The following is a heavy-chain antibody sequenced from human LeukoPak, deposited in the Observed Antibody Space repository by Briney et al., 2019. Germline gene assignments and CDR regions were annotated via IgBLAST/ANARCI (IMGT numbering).Heavy chain of an antibody. V-gene: IGHV3-30*18. D-gene: IGHD3-10*01. Sequence: GGSLRLSCAASGFTFSSFGMHWVRQAPGRGLEWVAVISYDGSNKYYADSVEGRFTISRDNSKKTLYLQMNSLRPEDTAVYYCAKDKTSMVRGVMLQWGQRTMVTVSS. CDR1: GFTFSSFG. J-gene: IGHJ4*02. CDR2: ISYDGSNK. CDR3: AKDKTSMVRGVMLQ.